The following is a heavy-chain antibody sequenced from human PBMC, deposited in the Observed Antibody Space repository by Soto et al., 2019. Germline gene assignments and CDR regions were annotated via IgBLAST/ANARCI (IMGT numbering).Heavy chain of an antibody. J-gene: IGHJ4*02. Sequence: SETLSLTCAVSGGSISGSYYYWAWLRQSPGKGPEWIGSVFYTGFTSYNPSLESRVSVSVDTSKSQFSLKLSAVTAADTAVYYCATSQKGYNWNYFDHWGQEALVTVSS. D-gene: IGHD1-20*01. V-gene: IGHV4-39*01. CDR2: VFYTGFT. CDR1: GGSISGSYYY. CDR3: ATSQKGYNWNYFDH.